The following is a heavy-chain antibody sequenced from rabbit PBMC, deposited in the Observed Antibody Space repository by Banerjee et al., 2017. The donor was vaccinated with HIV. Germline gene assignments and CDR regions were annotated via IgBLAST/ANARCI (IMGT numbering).Heavy chain of an antibody. CDR3: TTELTGNVNF. J-gene: IGHJ3*01. CDR2: INTSSGNT. CDR1: GFSFSNKYV. Sequence: QEQLEESGGDLVKPGGTLTLTCTASGFSFSNKYVLCWVRQAPGKGLEWIACINTSSGNTVYASWAKGRFTISKTSSTTVTLQMTSLTAADTATYFCTTELTGNVNFWGQGTLVTVS. V-gene: IGHV1S45*01. D-gene: IGHD7-1*01.